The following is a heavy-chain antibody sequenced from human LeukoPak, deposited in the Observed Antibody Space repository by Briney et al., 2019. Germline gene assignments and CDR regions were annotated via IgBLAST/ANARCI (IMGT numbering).Heavy chain of an antibody. V-gene: IGHV4-59*08. CDR2: IYYSGST. CDR1: GGSISNYY. J-gene: IGHJ3*02. Sequence: SETLSLTCTVSGGSISNYYWTWIRQPPGKGLEWIGYIYYSGSTYYNPSLKSRVTISVDTSKNQFSLRLTSVTAADTAVYYCARRNDFHIWGQGTMVTVSS. CDR3: ARRNDFHI.